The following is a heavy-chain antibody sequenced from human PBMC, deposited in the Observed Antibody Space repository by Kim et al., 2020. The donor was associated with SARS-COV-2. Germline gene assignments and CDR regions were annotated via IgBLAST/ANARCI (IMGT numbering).Heavy chain of an antibody. CDR3: AREDNNWNYIKYFDY. CDR2: IRGNDGSA. J-gene: IGHJ4*01. Sequence: GGSLRLSCAASGFTFSSYAMRWVRQVPGKGLEWVSGIRGNDGSANYADSVKGRFTISRDNSKSSLYLQMNSLRAEDTAVYYCAREDNNWNYIKYFDYWG. D-gene: IGHD1-7*01. CDR1: GFTFSSYA. V-gene: IGHV3-23*01.